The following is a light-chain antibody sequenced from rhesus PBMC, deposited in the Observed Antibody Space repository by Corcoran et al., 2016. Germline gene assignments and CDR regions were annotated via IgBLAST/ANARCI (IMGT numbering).Light chain of an antibody. CDR1: ENVNNY. CDR3: QHSYETPFT. CDR2: AAS. J-gene: IGKJ3*01. V-gene: IGKV1-74*01. Sequence: DIQMTQSPSSLSASVGDRVTITCRASENVNNYLHWYQQKPGKAPKLLIYAASTLQSGVPSRFSGSGSGTNYTFTISSLQPEDVATYYCQHSYETPFTFGPGTKLDIK.